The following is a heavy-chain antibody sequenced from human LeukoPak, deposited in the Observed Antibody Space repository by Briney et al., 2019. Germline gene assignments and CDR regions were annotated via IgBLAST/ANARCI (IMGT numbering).Heavy chain of an antibody. J-gene: IGHJ1*01. CDR3: ASARRAEYFQY. V-gene: IGHV3-74*01. CDR2: INSDGSST. Sequence: GGSLRLSCAASGFTFSSYWMHWVRHAPGKGLVWVSRINSDGSSTSYADSVKGRFTISRDNAKNTLHLQMNSLRAEDTAVYYCASARRAEYFQYWGQGTLVTVSS. CDR1: GFTFSSYW.